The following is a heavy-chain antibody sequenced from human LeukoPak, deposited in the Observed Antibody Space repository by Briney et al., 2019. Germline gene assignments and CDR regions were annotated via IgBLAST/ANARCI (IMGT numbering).Heavy chain of an antibody. V-gene: IGHV3-7*03. D-gene: IGHD6-19*01. J-gene: IGHJ4*02. Sequence: PGGSLRLSCAASGFIISSYWMSWVRQAPGKGLEWVANIKQDGSEKYYVDSVKGRFTISRDNARNSLYLQMNSLRAEDTAVYYCARGRVPQWLATDYWGQGTLVTVSS. CDR3: ARGRVPQWLATDY. CDR1: GFIISSYW. CDR2: IKQDGSEK.